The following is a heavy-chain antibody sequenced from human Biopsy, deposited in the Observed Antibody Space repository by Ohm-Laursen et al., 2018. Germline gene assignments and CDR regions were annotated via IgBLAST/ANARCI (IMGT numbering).Heavy chain of an antibody. CDR1: GDSISSYY. J-gene: IGHJ2*01. CDR2: VYYTGST. D-gene: IGHD3-22*01. Sequence: SDTLSLTCTVSGDSISSYYWSWIRQPPGKGLEWIGYVYYTGSTDYNPSLQSRVTISVDTSKNHFSLRLRSVTPADTAVYCARVRGYYSDRTVPGYFDPWGRGTLVTVSS. CDR3: ARVRGYYSDRTVPGYFDP. V-gene: IGHV4-59*07.